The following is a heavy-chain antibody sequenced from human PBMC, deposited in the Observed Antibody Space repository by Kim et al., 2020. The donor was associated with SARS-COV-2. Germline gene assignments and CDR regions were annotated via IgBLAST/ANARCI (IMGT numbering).Heavy chain of an antibody. V-gene: IGHV4-59*09. D-gene: IGHD3-10*02. J-gene: IGHJ3*02. CDR3: ARGTYYYVLDAFDI. Sequence: NPPLKSRVTISLDTPKNQFSLKLRSVIAADTAVYYCARGTYYYVLDAFDIWGQGTMVTVSS.